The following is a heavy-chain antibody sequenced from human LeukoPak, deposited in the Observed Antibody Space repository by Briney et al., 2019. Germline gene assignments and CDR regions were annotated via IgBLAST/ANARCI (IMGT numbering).Heavy chain of an antibody. J-gene: IGHJ6*02. Sequence: GGSLRLSCAASGFIFSSYSMSWVRQARGEGLERVSVITGSGGNTYYADSVKGRFTISKDNSKNTVYLQMSSLRVDDTAVYYCAKAASSSWPSYYYGMDVWGQGTTVTVSS. D-gene: IGHD6-13*01. CDR1: GFIFSSYS. CDR3: AKAASSSWPSYYYGMDV. V-gene: IGHV3-23*01. CDR2: ITGSGGNT.